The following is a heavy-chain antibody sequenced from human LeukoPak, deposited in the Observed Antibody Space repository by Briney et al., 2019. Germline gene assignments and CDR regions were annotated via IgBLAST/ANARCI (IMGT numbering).Heavy chain of an antibody. CDR3: AKIGVIGLWYFDL. Sequence: GGSLRLSCAASEFTFSSCGMSWVRQAPGKGLEWVSSISSGGDYTYYADSVKDRLTISRDNSKNTLYLQMNSLRAEDTAVYYCAKIGVIGLWYFDLWGRGTLATVSS. V-gene: IGHV3-23*01. J-gene: IGHJ2*01. CDR2: ISSGGDYT. D-gene: IGHD3-10*01. CDR1: EFTFSSCG.